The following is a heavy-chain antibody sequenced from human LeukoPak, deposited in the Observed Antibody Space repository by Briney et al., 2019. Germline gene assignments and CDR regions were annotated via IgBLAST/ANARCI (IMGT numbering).Heavy chain of an antibody. CDR1: GFTFSSYE. CDR3: ARLVYDFWSGYYWLDY. CDR2: ISSSGSTI. Sequence: PGGSLGLSCAASGFTFSSYEMNWVRQAPGKGLEWVSYISSSGSTIYYADSVKGRFTISRDNAKNSLYLQMNSLRAEDTAVYYCARLVYDFWSGYYWLDYWGQGTLVTVSS. D-gene: IGHD3-3*01. J-gene: IGHJ4*02. V-gene: IGHV3-48*03.